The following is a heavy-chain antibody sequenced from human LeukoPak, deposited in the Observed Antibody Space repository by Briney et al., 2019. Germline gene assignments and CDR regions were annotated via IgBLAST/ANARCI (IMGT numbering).Heavy chain of an antibody. CDR1: GGSMNDYY. Sequence: PSETLSLTCTVSGGSMNDYYWTWVRQPPGGGLEWIGYIFDIGNTNYNPSLKSRVTISLDTSKNQFSLRLNSVTAADTAVYYCAKGMMPDWFDPWGQGTLVTVSS. CDR3: AKGMMPDWFDP. CDR2: IFDIGNT. D-gene: IGHD2-2*01. V-gene: IGHV4-59*01. J-gene: IGHJ5*02.